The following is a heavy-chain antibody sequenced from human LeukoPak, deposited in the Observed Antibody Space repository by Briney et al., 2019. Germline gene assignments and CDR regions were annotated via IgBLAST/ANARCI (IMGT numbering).Heavy chain of an antibody. V-gene: IGHV4-59*08. J-gene: IGHJ4*02. CDR2: IYYSGST. D-gene: IGHD4-17*01. CDR1: GGSISSYY. CDR3: ARLDDYGDYFDY. Sequence: SETLSLTCTVSGGSISSYYWSWIRHPPGKGLEWIGYIYYSGSTNYNPSLKSRVTISVDTSKNQFSLKLSSVTAADTAVYYCARLDDYGDYFDYWGQGTLVTVSS.